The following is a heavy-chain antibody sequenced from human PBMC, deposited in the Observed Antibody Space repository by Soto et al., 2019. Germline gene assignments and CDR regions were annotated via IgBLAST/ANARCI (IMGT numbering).Heavy chain of an antibody. V-gene: IGHV4-61*08. D-gene: IGHD1-20*01. CDR1: GYSVSSGGYS. CDR2: LYNTGNT. J-gene: IGHJ5*02. CDR3: ARTLYDWNDGWFDH. Sequence: XETLCLTCTVSGYSVSSGGYSCSWIRQPPGKGLEWIGYLYNTGNTNYNPSLKSRVTISVDTSKNQFSLKLSSVTAADTAVYYCARTLYDWNDGWFDHWGQGHLVTVSS.